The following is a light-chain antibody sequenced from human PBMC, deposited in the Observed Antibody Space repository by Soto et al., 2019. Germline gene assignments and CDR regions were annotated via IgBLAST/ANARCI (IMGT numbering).Light chain of an antibody. CDR3: QSGGSGILI. J-gene: IGLJ2*01. V-gene: IGLV4-69*01. Sequence: QPVLTQSPSASASLVASVKLTGTLSSGHSNYAIAWHQQQPEKGPRYLMKLNRDGSHSKGDGLPHRFSASSSGAERYLTIASLQSEDDADYCYQSGGSGILIFGGGTKVTVL. CDR2: LNRDGSH. CDR1: SGHSNYA.